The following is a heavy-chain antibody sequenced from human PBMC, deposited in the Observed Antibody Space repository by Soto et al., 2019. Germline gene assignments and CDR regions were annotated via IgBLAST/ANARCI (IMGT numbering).Heavy chain of an antibody. CDR1: GGSVRSSSYY. Sequence: SETLSLTCTVSGGSVRSSSYYWGWVRQPPGQGLEWIGSVYYSGSTYYNPSLESRVTISVDKSKNQFSLKLMSLSAADTAVYYCGRLEGLATISYYFDYWGQGALVTVSS. CDR3: GRLEGLATISYYFDY. D-gene: IGHD3-9*01. J-gene: IGHJ4*02. V-gene: IGHV4-39*01. CDR2: VYYSGST.